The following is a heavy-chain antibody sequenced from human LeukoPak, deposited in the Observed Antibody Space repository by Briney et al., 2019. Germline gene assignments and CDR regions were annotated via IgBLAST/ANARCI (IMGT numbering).Heavy chain of an antibody. V-gene: IGHV4-59*08. CDR2: IHYSGGIT. Sequence: SETLSLTCTVSGGSISSYYWSWIRQPPGKGLEWIGYIHYSGGITYYNPSLKSRVTISVDTSKNQFSLSLSSVTAADTAVYYCARGFQSDDYGDYVGDWAFDYWGQGTLVTVSS. CDR3: ARGFQSDDYGDYVGDWAFDY. D-gene: IGHD4-17*01. CDR1: GGSISSYY. J-gene: IGHJ4*02.